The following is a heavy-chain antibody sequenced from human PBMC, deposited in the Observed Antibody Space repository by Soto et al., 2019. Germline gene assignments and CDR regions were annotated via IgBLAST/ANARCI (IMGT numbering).Heavy chain of an antibody. CDR2: IKQDGSEK. D-gene: IGHD3-3*01. J-gene: IGHJ6*03. CDR3: ARCNYDFWSGYPNYYMDV. V-gene: IGHV3-7*01. Sequence: EVQLVESGGGLVQPGGSLRLSCAASGFTFSSYWMSWVRQAPGKGLEWVANIKQDGSEKYYVDSVKGRFTISRDNAKNSLYLQMNSLRAEDTAVYYCARCNYDFWSGYPNYYMDVWGKGTTVTVSS. CDR1: GFTFSSYW.